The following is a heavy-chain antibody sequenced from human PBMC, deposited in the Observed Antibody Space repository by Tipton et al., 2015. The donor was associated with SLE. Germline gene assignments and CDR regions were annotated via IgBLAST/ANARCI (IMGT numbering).Heavy chain of an antibody. V-gene: IGHV3-7*04. CDR3: SRGNFQHQGF. Sequence: SLRLSCAASGFTFSSYGMHWVRQAPGKGLEWVASINQGGSENHYVDSVRGRFTISRDNAKNSLYLQMNTLRAEDTAVYYCSRGNFQHQGFWGQGTLATVSS. D-gene: IGHD2/OR15-2a*01. J-gene: IGHJ4*02. CDR2: INQGGSEN. CDR1: GFTFSSYG.